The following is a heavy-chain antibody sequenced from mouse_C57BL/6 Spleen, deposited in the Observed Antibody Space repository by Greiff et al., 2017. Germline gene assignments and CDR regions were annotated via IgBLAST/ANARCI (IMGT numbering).Heavy chain of an antibody. V-gene: IGHV1-81*01. D-gene: IGHD2-4*01. CDR2: IYPRSGNT. J-gene: IGHJ3*01. Sequence: VQLQESGAELARPGASVKLSCKASGYTFTSYGISWVKQRTGQGLEWIGEIYPRSGNTYYNEKFKGKATLTADKSSSTAYMELRSLTSEDSAVYFCARRGDYEGFAYWGQGTLVTVSA. CDR1: GYTFTSYG. CDR3: ARRGDYEGFAY.